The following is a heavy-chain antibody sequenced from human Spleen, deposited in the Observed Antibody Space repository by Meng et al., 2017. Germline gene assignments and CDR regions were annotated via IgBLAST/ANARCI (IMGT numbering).Heavy chain of an antibody. Sequence: QIQLVQSGPEVKKPGASVKVSCKASDYSFSSYSINWVRQAPGQGLEWMGWFVNYRDTYPAPKFQHRVTMTTDTLTNTVFMELRSLTPDDTAVYYCVRGTPGRSYCDYWGQGTLVTVSS. CDR1: DYSFSSYS. J-gene: IGHJ4*02. D-gene: IGHD3-10*01. V-gene: IGHV1-18*04. CDR3: VRGTPGRSYCDY. CDR2: FVNYRDT.